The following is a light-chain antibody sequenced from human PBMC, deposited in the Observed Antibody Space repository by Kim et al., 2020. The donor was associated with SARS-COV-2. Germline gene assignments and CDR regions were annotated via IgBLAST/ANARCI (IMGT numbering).Light chain of an antibody. CDR1: QSVLHSPNNENY. CDR3: QQYYSVPLT. CDR2: WAS. V-gene: IGKV4-1*01. Sequence: DIVMTQSPDSLAVSLGDRATINCKSSQSVLHSPNNENYLNWYQQKPGQPPKLLIYWASARESGVPDRFSGSGSGTDFTLTITNLQAEDVAVYYCQQYYSVPLTFGGGTKVDIK. J-gene: IGKJ4*01.